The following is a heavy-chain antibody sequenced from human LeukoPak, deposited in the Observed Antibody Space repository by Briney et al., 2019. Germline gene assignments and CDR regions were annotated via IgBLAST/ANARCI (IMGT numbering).Heavy chain of an antibody. J-gene: IGHJ4*02. D-gene: IGHD6-25*01. CDR1: GGSFSGYY. Sequence: SETLSLTCAVYGGSFSGYYCSWIRQPPGKGLEWIGEISHSGSISYNPPLKSRVTIAVDTSKNQFSLKMSSVTAADTAVYYCATGQVDARLGYWGQGTLVTVSS. V-gene: IGHV4-34*01. CDR2: ISHSGSI. CDR3: ATGQVDARLGY.